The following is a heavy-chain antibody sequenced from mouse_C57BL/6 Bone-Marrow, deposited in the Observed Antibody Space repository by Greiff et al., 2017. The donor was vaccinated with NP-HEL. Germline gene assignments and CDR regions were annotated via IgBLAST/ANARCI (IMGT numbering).Heavy chain of an antibody. V-gene: IGHV1-26*01. CDR3: ARGGVTTVVAANWFDY. D-gene: IGHD1-1*01. Sequence: EVQLQQSGPELVKPGASVKISCKASGYTFTDYYMNWVKQSHGKSLEWIGDINPNNGGTSYNQKFKGKATLTVDKSSSTAYMELRSLTSEDSAVYYCARGGVTTVVAANWFDYWGQGTTLTVSS. CDR1: GYTFTDYY. J-gene: IGHJ2*01. CDR2: INPNNGGT.